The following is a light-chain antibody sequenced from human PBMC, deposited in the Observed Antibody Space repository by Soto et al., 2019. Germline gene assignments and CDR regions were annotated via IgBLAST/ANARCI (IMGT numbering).Light chain of an antibody. J-gene: IGKJ1*01. V-gene: IGKV1-5*03. CDR1: QSISSW. CDR3: QYYNNYCWT. Sequence: DIQLTQSPSTLSASVGDRVTITCRASQSISSWLAWYQQKPGKAPKFLIYKTSNLESGVPSRFSGSGSGTEFTLTISSLQPDDCATYDGQYYNNYCWTFGQGTKVVIK. CDR2: KTS.